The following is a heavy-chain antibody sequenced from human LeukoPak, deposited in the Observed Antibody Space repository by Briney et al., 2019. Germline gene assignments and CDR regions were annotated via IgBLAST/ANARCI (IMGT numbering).Heavy chain of an antibody. CDR2: INHSGST. CDR1: GGSFSGYY. J-gene: IGHJ4*02. D-gene: IGHD3-3*01. Sequence: SETLSLTCAVYGGSFSGYYWSWIRQPPGKGLEWIGEINHSGSTNYNPSLKSRVTISVDTSKNQFSLKLSSVTAADTAVYYCARGPPMVIILSKRYFDYWGQGTLVTVSS. CDR3: ARGPPMVIILSKRYFDY. V-gene: IGHV4-34*01.